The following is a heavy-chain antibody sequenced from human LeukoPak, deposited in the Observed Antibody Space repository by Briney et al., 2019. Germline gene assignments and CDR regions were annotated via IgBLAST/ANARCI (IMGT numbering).Heavy chain of an antibody. J-gene: IGHJ4*02. CDR3: ARGSSGYYYG. D-gene: IGHD3-22*01. V-gene: IGHV4-4*07. Sequence: ASVTLSLTCTVSGASISSYYWSWIRQPAGKGLEWIGRMYTSGSTNYNPSLKSRVTMSVDTSKNQFSLKLTSVTAADTAVYYCARGSSGYYYGWGQGTLVTVSS. CDR2: MYTSGST. CDR1: GASISSYY.